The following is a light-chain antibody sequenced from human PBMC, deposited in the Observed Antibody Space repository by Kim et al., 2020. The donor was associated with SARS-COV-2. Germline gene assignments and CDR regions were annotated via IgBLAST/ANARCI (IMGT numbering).Light chain of an antibody. CDR1: SSDVANSNH. J-gene: IGLJ2*01. Sequence: SPGQSVTLSCIGSSSDVANSNHVSWYQQAPDTAPKLIIYEVTNRPSGVPDRFSGSKSGNTASLTISGLQAEDEADYYCSSFTNTVVFGGGTQLTVL. CDR3: SSFTNTVV. CDR2: EVT. V-gene: IGLV2-18*02.